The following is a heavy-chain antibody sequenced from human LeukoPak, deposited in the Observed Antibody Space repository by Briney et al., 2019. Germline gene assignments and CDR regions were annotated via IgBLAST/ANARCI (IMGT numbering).Heavy chain of an antibody. CDR2: IYPGDSET. CDR3: TRRGCGGDGYCDAFDI. D-gene: IGHD5-24*01. V-gene: IGHV5-51*01. Sequence: GESLKISCKGSGYSFTSYWIGWVRQMPGKGLEWMGTIYPGDSETRYSPSFQGQVTISADKSISTAYLQWSSVKASDTAMYYCTRRGCGGDGYCDAFDIWGQGTMVTVSS. CDR1: GYSFTSYW. J-gene: IGHJ3*02.